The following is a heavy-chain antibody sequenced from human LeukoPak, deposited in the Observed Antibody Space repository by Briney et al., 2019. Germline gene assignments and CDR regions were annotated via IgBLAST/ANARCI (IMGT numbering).Heavy chain of an antibody. CDR3: ARLASDAFDI. V-gene: IGHV4-59*08. CDR1: GGAISSYY. J-gene: IGHJ3*02. CDR2: IDYSGST. Sequence: SETLSLTCTVSGGAISSYYWSWIRQPPGKGVECIGYIDYSGSTSYNPSLKSRVTISLDTSKNQFSLKLSSVTAADTAVYYCARLASDAFDIWGQGTMVTVSS. D-gene: IGHD2-21*01.